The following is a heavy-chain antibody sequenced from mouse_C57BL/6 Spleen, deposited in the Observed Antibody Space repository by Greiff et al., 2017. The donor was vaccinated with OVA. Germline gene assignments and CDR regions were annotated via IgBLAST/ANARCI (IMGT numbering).Heavy chain of an antibody. J-gene: IGHJ2*01. D-gene: IGHD3-2*02. V-gene: IGHV1-42*01. CDR2: INPSTGGT. Sequence: VQLQQSGPELVKPGASVKISCKASGYSFTGYYMNWVKQSPEKSLEWIGEINPSTGGTTYNQKFKAKATLTVDKASSTAYMQLKSLTSEDSAVYYCARWGQLRPFFDYWGQGTTLTVSS. CDR3: ARWGQLRPFFDY. CDR1: GYSFTGYY.